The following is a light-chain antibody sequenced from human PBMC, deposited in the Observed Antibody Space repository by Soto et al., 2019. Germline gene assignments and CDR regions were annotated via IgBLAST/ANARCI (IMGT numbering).Light chain of an antibody. Sequence: DIVFTQSPSTLSLSPGERAALSCRASQSVSSSYLAWYQQKPGQAPRLLIYGASNRATGIPDRFSGSGSGTDFTLTISRLEPEDFAVYYCQQYDNSPLTFGGGTKVAIK. J-gene: IGKJ4*01. V-gene: IGKV3-20*01. CDR1: QSVSSSY. CDR2: GAS. CDR3: QQYDNSPLT.